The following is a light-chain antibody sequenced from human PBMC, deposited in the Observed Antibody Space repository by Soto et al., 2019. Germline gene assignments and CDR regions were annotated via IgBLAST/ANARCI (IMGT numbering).Light chain of an antibody. CDR2: GAS. CDR1: QSIFSNY. V-gene: IGKV3-20*01. CDR3: QQYGTSPRT. J-gene: IGKJ1*01. Sequence: EVMLTQSPGTLSLSPGERATLSCRASQSIFSNYLAWYQQKSGQAPRLLIYGASNRATGIPDRFSGSGSGTDFTLTISSLEPEDFAVYYCQQYGTSPRTFGQGTKVEF.